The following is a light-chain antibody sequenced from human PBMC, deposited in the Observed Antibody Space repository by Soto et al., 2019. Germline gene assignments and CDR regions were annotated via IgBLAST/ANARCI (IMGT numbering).Light chain of an antibody. CDR3: QQYSTYPFT. Sequence: DIQMTQSPSTLSPSVGDRVTITCRASQSVSSWLAWYQQKPGKAPKILIYKASSLESGVPSRFSGSESGTEFTLTISSLQPDDFATYYCQQYSTYPFTCGPGTKVDIK. V-gene: IGKV1-5*03. CDR1: QSVSSW. CDR2: KAS. J-gene: IGKJ3*01.